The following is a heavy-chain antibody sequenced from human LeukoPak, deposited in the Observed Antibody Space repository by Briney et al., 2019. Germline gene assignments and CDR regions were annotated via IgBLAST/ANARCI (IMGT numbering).Heavy chain of an antibody. CDR1: GFTFSRYW. CDR3: ARDGEGGYPVDY. CDR2: IDSDGSST. D-gene: IGHD3-10*01. J-gene: IGHJ4*02. Sequence: PGGSLRLSCAASGFTFSRYWMHWVPPAPGKGLVWVSCIDSDGSSTTYAESVKGRFTISRDNAKNTLYLQMNGLRVEDTAVYYCARDGEGGYPVDYWGQGTLVTVSS. V-gene: IGHV3-74*01.